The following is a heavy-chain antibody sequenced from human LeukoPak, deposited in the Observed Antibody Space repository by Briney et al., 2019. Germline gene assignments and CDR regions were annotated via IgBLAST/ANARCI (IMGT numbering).Heavy chain of an antibody. CDR2: LNPNSGDT. CDR1: GYTFTSYG. V-gene: IGHV1-2*02. Sequence: ASVKVSCKASGYTFTSYGISWVRQAPGQGLEWMGWLNPNSGDTNYAQKFQGRVSMTRDSSISTAYMDLSDLRSDDTAVYSCARGRNIEMTTMSGGSDYWGQGTLVTVSS. CDR3: ARGRNIEMTTMSGGSDY. J-gene: IGHJ4*02. D-gene: IGHD5-24*01.